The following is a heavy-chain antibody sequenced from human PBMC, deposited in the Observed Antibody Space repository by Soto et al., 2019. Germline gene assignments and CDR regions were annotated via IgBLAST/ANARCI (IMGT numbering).Heavy chain of an antibody. CDR2: INPNSGGT. Sequence: ASVKVSCKASGYTFTGYYMHWVRQAPGQGLEWMGWINPNSGGTNYAQKFQGWVTMTRDTSISTAYMELSRLRSDDTAVYYCARGGLVDTAMVLYGMDVWGQGTTVTVSS. J-gene: IGHJ6*02. D-gene: IGHD5-18*01. CDR1: GYTFTGYY. V-gene: IGHV1-2*04. CDR3: ARGGLVDTAMVLYGMDV.